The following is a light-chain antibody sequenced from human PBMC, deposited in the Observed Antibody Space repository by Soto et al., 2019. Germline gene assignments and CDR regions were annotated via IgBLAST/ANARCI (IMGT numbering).Light chain of an antibody. V-gene: IGKV4-1*01. CDR3: QQYYSTPPT. J-gene: IGKJ1*01. CDR2: WAS. Sequence: DIVMTQSPDSLAVSLGERATINCKSSQSVLYSSNNKNYLAWYQQKPGQPPKLLIYWASTRESGVPDRFSGSGTDFTLTISSLQAEDVAVYYCQQYYSTPPTFGQGTKVEIK. CDR1: QSVLYSSNNKNY.